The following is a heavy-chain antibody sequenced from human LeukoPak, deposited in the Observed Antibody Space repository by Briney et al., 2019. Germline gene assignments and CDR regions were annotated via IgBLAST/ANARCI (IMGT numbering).Heavy chain of an antibody. J-gene: IGHJ4*02. CDR3: ARDGGESSGSYRY. Sequence: SQTLSLTCAISGDNVSSNSATWNWIRQSPSRGLEWLGRTYYRSKWYNDYAVSVKSRMTINPDTSKNQFSLQLNSVTPEDTAVYYCARDGGESSGSYRYWGQGTLVTVSS. V-gene: IGHV6-1*01. CDR1: GDNVSSNSAT. CDR2: TYYRSKWYN. D-gene: IGHD1-26*01.